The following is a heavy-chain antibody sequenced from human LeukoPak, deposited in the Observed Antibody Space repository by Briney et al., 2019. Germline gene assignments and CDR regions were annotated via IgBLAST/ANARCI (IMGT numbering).Heavy chain of an antibody. J-gene: IGHJ3*02. Sequence: ASVKVSCKGSGYTFTSYYMHWVRQAPGQGLEWMGIINPSGGSTSYAQKFQGRVTMTRDTSTSTVYMELSSLRSEDTAVYYCALAWYYDFWSGYPGAFDIWGQGTMVTVSS. CDR1: GYTFTSYY. V-gene: IGHV1-46*01. D-gene: IGHD3-3*01. CDR2: INPSGGST. CDR3: ALAWYYDFWSGYPGAFDI.